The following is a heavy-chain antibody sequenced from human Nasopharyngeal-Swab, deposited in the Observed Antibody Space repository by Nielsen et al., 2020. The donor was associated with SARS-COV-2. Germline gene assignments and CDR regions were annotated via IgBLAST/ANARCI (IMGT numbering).Heavy chain of an antibody. V-gene: IGHV1-18*01. CDR3: ARDRSHSPYSSSWYYFDY. J-gene: IGHJ4*02. D-gene: IGHD6-13*01. CDR1: GYTFTSYG. CDR2: ISAYNGNT. Sequence: ASVKVSCKASGYTFTSYGIGWVRQAPGQGLEWMGWISAYNGNTNYAQKLQGRVTMTTDTSTSTAYMELRSLRSDDTAVYYCARDRSHSPYSSSWYYFDYWGQGTLVTVSS.